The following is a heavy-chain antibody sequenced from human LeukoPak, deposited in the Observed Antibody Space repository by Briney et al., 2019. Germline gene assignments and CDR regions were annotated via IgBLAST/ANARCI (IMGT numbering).Heavy chain of an antibody. Sequence: SETLSLTCTVSGGPINYYYWSWIRQPPGGGLEWIGYISNGGTTNYNPSLKGRVTISVDKSKNQLSLKLGSVTAADTAVYHCVRLQPNTGEWAFDIWGQGTLVTVS. D-gene: IGHD1-1*01. V-gene: IGHV4-59*01. J-gene: IGHJ3*02. CDR1: GGPINYYY. CDR2: ISNGGTT. CDR3: VRLQPNTGEWAFDI.